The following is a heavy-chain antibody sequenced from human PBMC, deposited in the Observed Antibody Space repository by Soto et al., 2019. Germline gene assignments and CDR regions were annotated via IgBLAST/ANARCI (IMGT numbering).Heavy chain of an antibody. CDR3: ARDVEYSSSSLFWFDP. J-gene: IGHJ5*02. D-gene: IGHD6-6*01. Sequence: SVKVSCKASGGTFSSYAISWVRQAPGQGLEWMGVIIPIFGTANYAQKFQGRVTITADESTSTAYMELSSLRSEDTAVYYCARDVEYSSSSLFWFDPWGQGTLVTVSS. CDR1: GGTFSSYA. V-gene: IGHV1-69*13. CDR2: IIPIFGTA.